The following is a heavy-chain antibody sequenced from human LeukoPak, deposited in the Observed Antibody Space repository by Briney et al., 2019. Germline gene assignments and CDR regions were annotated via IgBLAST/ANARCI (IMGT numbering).Heavy chain of an antibody. J-gene: IGHJ4*02. D-gene: IGHD3-10*01. CDR3: AREGNYYGSGSYDY. V-gene: IGHV3-49*04. CDR2: IRSKAYGGTT. Sequence: GGSLRLSCAGSGFTFSSYWMSWVRQAPGKGLEWVGFIRSKAYGGTTEYAASVKGRFTISRDDSTSIAYLQMNSLKTEDTAVYFCAREGNYYGSGSYDYWGQGTLVTVSS. CDR1: GFTFSSYW.